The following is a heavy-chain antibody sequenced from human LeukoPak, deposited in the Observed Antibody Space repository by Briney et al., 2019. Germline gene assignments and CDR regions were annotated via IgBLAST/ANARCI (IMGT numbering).Heavy chain of an antibody. D-gene: IGHD2-21*02. J-gene: IGHJ4*02. CDR1: GFSFSSYT. V-gene: IGHV3-21*01. CDR2: ISSSSSYI. CDR3: ARDGRCGGDCYAS. Sequence: GGSLRLSCAASGFSFSSYTMNWVRQAPGKGLEWVSIISSSSSYIYYADSVKGRFTISRDNAKNSLYLQMNSLRVEDTAVYYCARDGRCGGDCYASWGQGTLVTVSS.